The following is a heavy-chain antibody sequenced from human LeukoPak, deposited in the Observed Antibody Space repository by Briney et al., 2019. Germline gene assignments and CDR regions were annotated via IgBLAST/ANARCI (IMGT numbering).Heavy chain of an antibody. D-gene: IGHD3-22*01. CDR1: GGTFSSYA. V-gene: IGHV1-69*05. CDR2: IIPIFGTA. Sequence: ALVKVSCKASGGTFSSYAISWVRQAPGQGLEWMGRIIPIFGTANYAQKFHGRVTITTDESTSTAYMELSSLRSEDTAVYYCARADSSGSHFDYWGQGTLVTVSS. J-gene: IGHJ4*02. CDR3: ARADSSGSHFDY.